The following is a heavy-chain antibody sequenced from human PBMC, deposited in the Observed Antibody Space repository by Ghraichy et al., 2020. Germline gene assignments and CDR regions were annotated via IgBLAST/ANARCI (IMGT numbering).Heavy chain of an antibody. CDR3: ARGAYGSGSDDGYDF. CDR1: GGSLSGYY. J-gene: IGHJ4*02. D-gene: IGHD3-10*01. CDR2: INHSGST. V-gene: IGHV4-34*01. Sequence: SQTLSLTCAVYGGSLSGYYWSWIRQPPGKGLEWIGEINHSGSTNYNPSLKSRVTISVDTSKNQFSLKLSSVTAADTAVYYCARGAYGSGSDDGYDFWGQGTLVTVSS.